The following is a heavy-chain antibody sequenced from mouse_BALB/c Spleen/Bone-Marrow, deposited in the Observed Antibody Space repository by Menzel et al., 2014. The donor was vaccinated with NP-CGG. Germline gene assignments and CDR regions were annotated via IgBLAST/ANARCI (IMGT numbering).Heavy chain of an antibody. J-gene: IGHJ4*01. CDR3: AREGWDEDYAMDY. V-gene: IGHV1-87*01. Sequence: VQLQQSGAELARPGASVKLSCKASGYTFTSYWMQWVKQRPGQGLEWIGAIYPGDGDTRYTQKFKGKATLTADKSSSTAYMQLSSLAFEDSAVYYCAREGWDEDYAMDYWGQGTSVTVSS. D-gene: IGHD4-1*01. CDR1: GYTFTSYW. CDR2: IYPGDGDT.